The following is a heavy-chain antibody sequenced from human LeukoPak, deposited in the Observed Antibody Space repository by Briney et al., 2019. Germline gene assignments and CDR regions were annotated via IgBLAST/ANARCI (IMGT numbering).Heavy chain of an antibody. V-gene: IGHV4-59*12. CDR2: IYYSGST. CDR3: ARDLHSSGSPFDY. Sequence: SETLSLTCTVSGGSISSYYWSWIRQPPGKGLEWIGYIYYSGSTNYNPSLKSRVTISVDTSKNQFSLKLSSVTAADTAVYYCARDLHSSGSPFDYWGQGTLVTVSS. D-gene: IGHD6-19*01. J-gene: IGHJ4*02. CDR1: GGSISSYY.